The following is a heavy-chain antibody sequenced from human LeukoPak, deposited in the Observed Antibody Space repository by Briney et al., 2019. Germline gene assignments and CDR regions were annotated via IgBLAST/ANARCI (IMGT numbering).Heavy chain of an antibody. D-gene: IGHD5-18*01. CDR3: ARDRARYGLDY. V-gene: IGHV3-23*01. Sequence: GGSLRLSCAASGFTFSTYAMSWVRQSPGKGLEWVSAISGSDAGTYYADSVKGRFTISRDNAKNSLYLQMNSLRAEDTAVYYCARDRARYGLDYWGQGTLVTVSS. J-gene: IGHJ4*02. CDR1: GFTFSTYA. CDR2: ISGSDAGT.